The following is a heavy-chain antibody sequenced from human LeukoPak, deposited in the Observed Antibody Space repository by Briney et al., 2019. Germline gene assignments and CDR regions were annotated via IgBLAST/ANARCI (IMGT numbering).Heavy chain of an antibody. J-gene: IGHJ4*02. CDR1: GYTFTGYY. Sequence: ASVKVSCKASGYTFTGYYMHWVRQAPGHGLEWMGWINPNSGGTNYAQKFQGRVTMTRDTSISTAYMELSRLRSDDTAVYYCARRCSGGSCYSTFDYGGQGTLVTVSS. V-gene: IGHV1-2*02. CDR2: INPNSGGT. D-gene: IGHD2-15*01. CDR3: ARRCSGGSCYSTFDY.